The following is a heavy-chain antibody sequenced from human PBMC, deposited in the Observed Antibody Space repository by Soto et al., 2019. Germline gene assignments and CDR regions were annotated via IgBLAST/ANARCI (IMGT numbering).Heavy chain of an antibody. J-gene: IGHJ5*02. CDR3: SRDVSCSGGSCYPNDWFDP. CDR2: VDDSGTT. CDR1: AGSMRNYY. V-gene: IGHV4-59*01. Sequence: QVQLQQSGPGLVKPSETLSLTCSVSAGSMRNYYWSWIRQPPGKGLEWIGNVDDSGTTKYNPSLRIRVTISVDTSTNQFSLKLSSVIAADTAVYYCSRDVSCSGGSCYPNDWFDPWGQGTLVTVSS. D-gene: IGHD2-15*01.